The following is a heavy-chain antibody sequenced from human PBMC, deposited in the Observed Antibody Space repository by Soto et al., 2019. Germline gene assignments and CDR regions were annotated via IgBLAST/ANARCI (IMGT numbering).Heavy chain of an antibody. CDR1: GLTVSNNY. CDR3: ARATGGYSSSWYIFWFDP. J-gene: IGHJ5*02. D-gene: IGHD6-13*01. Sequence: GGSLRLSCAASGLTVSNNYMSWVRQAPGKGLEWVSVIYSGGNTNYADSVKGRFIISRDNAKNTLYLQMNSLRAEDTAVYYCARATGGYSSSWYIFWFDPWGQGTLVTVSS. CDR2: IYSGGNT. V-gene: IGHV3-53*01.